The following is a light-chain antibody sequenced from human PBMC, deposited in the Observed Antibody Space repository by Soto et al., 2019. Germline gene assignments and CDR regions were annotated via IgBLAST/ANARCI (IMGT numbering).Light chain of an antibody. CDR1: QSVSTY. CDR3: QQRSNWPPLT. Sequence: EIVLTQSPATLSLSPGERATLSCRASQSVSTYLAWYQQKPGQAPRLLIYDASNRATGIPTRFSGSGSGTDFTLTISNLEPEDFGVYYCQQRSNWPPLTFGGGNKVEIK. CDR2: DAS. J-gene: IGKJ4*01. V-gene: IGKV3-11*01.